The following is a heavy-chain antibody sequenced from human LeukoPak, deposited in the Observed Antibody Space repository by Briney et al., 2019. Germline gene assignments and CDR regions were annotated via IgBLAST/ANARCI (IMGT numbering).Heavy chain of an antibody. CDR2: INHSGST. D-gene: IGHD5-18*01. CDR3: ARGALGTAMPRFDY. J-gene: IGHJ4*02. V-gene: IGHV4-34*01. Sequence: SETLSLTCAVYGGSLSGYYWSWIRQPPGKGLEWIGEINHSGSTNYNPSLQSRVTISADTSKNQISLKLSSVTAADTAVYYCARGALGTAMPRFDYWGQGTLVTVSS. CDR1: GGSLSGYY.